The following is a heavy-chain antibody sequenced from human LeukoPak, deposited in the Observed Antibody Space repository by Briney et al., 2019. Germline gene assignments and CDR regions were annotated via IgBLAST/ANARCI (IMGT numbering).Heavy chain of an antibody. CDR2: IYYSGST. CDR1: GGSISNKY. Sequence: PSETLSLTCTVSGGSISNKYWSWIRQPPGKGLEWIGYIYYSGSTNYNPSLKSRVTISVDTSKNQFSLKLSSVTAADTAVYYCARGNNYDSSGYFDYWGQGTLVTVSS. CDR3: ARGNNYDSSGYFDY. J-gene: IGHJ4*02. D-gene: IGHD3-22*01. V-gene: IGHV4-59*01.